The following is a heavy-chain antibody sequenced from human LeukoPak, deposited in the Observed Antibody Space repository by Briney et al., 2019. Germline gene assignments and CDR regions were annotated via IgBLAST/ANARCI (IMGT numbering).Heavy chain of an antibody. CDR3: ARGLFRYFDQKSWFDP. Sequence: ASVKVSCKASGYTFTGYYMHWVRQAPGQGLEWMGWINPNSGGTNYAQKFQGRVTMTRDTAISTAYMELNRLRSDDTAVYYCARGLFRYFDQKSWFDPWGQGTLVTVSS. CDR1: GYTFTGYY. D-gene: IGHD3-9*01. V-gene: IGHV1-2*02. J-gene: IGHJ5*02. CDR2: INPNSGGT.